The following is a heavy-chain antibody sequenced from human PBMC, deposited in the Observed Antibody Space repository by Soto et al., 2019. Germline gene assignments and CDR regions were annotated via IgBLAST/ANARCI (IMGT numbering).Heavy chain of an antibody. D-gene: IGHD4-17*01. J-gene: IGHJ6*02. CDR2: ISAYNGNT. V-gene: IGHV1-18*01. Sequence: GASVKVSCKASGYTFTSYGISWVRQAPGQGLEWMGWISAYNGNTNYAQKLQGRVTMTTDTSTSTAYMELRSLRSDDTAVYYCARGLGTVTTGGYYYGMDVWGQGTTVTVSS. CDR1: GYTFTSYG. CDR3: ARGLGTVTTGGYYYGMDV.